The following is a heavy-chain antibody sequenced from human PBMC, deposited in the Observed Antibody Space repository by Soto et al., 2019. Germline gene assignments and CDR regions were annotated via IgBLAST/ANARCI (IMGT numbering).Heavy chain of an antibody. J-gene: IGHJ5*02. CDR3: VRDSPTNLEDADTVASWFDP. CDR1: GFNFNFYW. CDR2: INGDGSTT. Sequence: EALLVESGGGLVQPRGSLRLSCAASGFNFNFYWMHWVRQAPGKGLVWVSRINGDGSTTDYVDSVKGRFTISRDNAKNTLFLQMDSLRVEDTAVYYCVRDSPTNLEDADTVASWFDPWGQGTLVTVSS. D-gene: IGHD5-12*01. V-gene: IGHV3-74*01.